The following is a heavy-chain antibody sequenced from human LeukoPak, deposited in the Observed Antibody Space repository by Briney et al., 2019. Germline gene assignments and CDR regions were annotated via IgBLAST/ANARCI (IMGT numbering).Heavy chain of an antibody. Sequence: GASVTLSCKASGYTFTSYYMHWVRQAPGQGLEWMGIINPSGGSTSYAQKFEGRVPMTRDTSTSTVYMQLSSLRSEDTAVYYCACAYSYGRDPFDIWGQGAIV. CDR1: GYTFTSYY. CDR3: ACAYSYGRDPFDI. V-gene: IGHV1-46*01. J-gene: IGHJ3*02. D-gene: IGHD5-18*01. CDR2: INPSGGST.